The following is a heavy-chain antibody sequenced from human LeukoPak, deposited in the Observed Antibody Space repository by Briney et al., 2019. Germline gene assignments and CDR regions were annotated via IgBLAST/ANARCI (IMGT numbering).Heavy chain of an antibody. CDR1: GFTFDDYG. Sequence: PGGSLRLSCAASGFTFDDYGMSWVRQAPGKGLEWVSGIYWNGGSTGYADSVKGRFTISRDNAKNSLYLQMNSLRAEDTALYYCARDQGGVLGQLVAYWGQGTLVTVSS. V-gene: IGHV3-20*04. CDR3: ARDQGGVLGQLVAY. D-gene: IGHD6-6*01. J-gene: IGHJ4*02. CDR2: IYWNGGST.